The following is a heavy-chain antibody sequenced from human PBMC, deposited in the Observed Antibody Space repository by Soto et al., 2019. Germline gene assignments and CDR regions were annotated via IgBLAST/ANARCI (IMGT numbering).Heavy chain of an antibody. CDR2: INPKSGGT. Sequence: ASVKVSCKAAGYTFTGYYMLWVRQAPGQGLEWMGWINPKSGGTNYAQKFQGRVTMTRDTSISTAYMELSRLRSDDTAVYYCARDRGYCSSNRRCNFDHWAHGTLVTLSS. CDR1: GYTFTGYY. V-gene: IGHV1-2*02. D-gene: IGHD2-2*01. CDR3: ARDRGYCSSNRRCNFDH. J-gene: IGHJ5*02.